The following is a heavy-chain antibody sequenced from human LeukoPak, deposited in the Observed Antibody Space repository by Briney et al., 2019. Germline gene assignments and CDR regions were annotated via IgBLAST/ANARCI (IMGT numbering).Heavy chain of an antibody. Sequence: SQTLSLTCTVSGGSISSGSYYWSWIRQHPGKGLEWIGYIYYSGSTYYNPSLKSRVTISVDTSKNQFSLKLSSVTAADTAVYYCARAKAPPCGGDCYTVISYYYYGMDVWGKGTTVTVSS. D-gene: IGHD2-21*02. V-gene: IGHV4-31*03. CDR2: IYYSGST. CDR3: ARAKAPPCGGDCYTVISYYYYGMDV. CDR1: GGSISSGSYY. J-gene: IGHJ6*04.